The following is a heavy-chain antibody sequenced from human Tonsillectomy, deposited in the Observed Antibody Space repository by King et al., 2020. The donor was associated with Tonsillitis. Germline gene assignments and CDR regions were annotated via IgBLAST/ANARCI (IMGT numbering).Heavy chain of an antibody. V-gene: IGHV3-33*05. D-gene: IGHD3-10*01. J-gene: IGHJ4*02. CDR3: ARDYHLWFGEPVDY. CDR2: ISYDGSNK. Sequence: VQLVESGGGVVQPGRSLRLSCAASGFTFSSYGMHWVRQAPGKGREWVAVISYDGSNKYYADSVKGRFTISRDNSKNTLYMQMNSMRAEDTVVYYCARDYHLWFGEPVDYWGQGTLVTVSS. CDR1: GFTFSSYG.